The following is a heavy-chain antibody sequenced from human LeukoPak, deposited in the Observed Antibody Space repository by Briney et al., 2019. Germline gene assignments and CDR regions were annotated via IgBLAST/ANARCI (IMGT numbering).Heavy chain of an antibody. D-gene: IGHD2-15*01. CDR1: GGTFSSYA. J-gene: IGHJ4*02. CDR3: AVNIVVVVAATLDY. V-gene: IGHV1-69*04. CDR2: IIPILGIA. Sequence: GASVKVSCKASGGTFSSYAISWVRQAPGQGLEWMGRIIPILGIANYAQKFQGRATITADKSTSTAYMELSSLRSEDTAVYYCAVNIVVVVAATLDYWGQGTLVTVSS.